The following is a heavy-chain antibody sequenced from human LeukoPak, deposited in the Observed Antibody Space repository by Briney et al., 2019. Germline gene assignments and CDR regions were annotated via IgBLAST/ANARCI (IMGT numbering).Heavy chain of an antibody. D-gene: IGHD3-10*01. J-gene: IGHJ5*02. Sequence: GESLKISCKGSEYSFTSYWISWVHQMPGKGLEWMGRIDPSDSYTNYSPSFQGHVTISADKSISTAYLQWSSLKASDAAMYYCARQSGQTSGSGSYFNWFDPWGQGTLVTVSS. CDR1: EYSFTSYW. CDR3: ARQSGQTSGSGSYFNWFDP. CDR2: IDPSDSYT. V-gene: IGHV5-10-1*01.